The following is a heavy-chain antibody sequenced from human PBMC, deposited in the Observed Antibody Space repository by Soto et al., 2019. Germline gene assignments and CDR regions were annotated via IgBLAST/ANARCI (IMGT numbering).Heavy chain of an antibody. CDR2: ISYDGSNK. Sequence: SLRLSCAASGFTFSSYAMHWVRQAPGKGLEWVAVISYDGSNKYYADSVKGRFTISRDNSKNTLYLQMNSLRAEDTAVYYCARDNYGSGSYYTGAYYYYYGMDVRGQGTTVTVSS. V-gene: IGHV3-30-3*01. CDR3: ARDNYGSGSYYTGAYYYYYGMDV. J-gene: IGHJ6*02. D-gene: IGHD3-10*01. CDR1: GFTFSSYA.